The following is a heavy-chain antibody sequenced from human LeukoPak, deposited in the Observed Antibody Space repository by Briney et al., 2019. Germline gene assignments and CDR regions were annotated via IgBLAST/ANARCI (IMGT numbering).Heavy chain of an antibody. CDR1: GYTFTGYY. CDR3: ARDQLNLWRGTTGTTSSWVWFDP. V-gene: IGHV1-2*02. Sequence: ASVKVSCKXSGYTFTGYYMHWVRQAPGQGLEWMGWINPNSGGTNYAQKFQGRVTMTRDTSISTAYMELSRLRSDDTAVYYCARDQLNLWRGTTGTTSSWVWFDPWGRGTLVTVSS. CDR2: INPNSGGT. J-gene: IGHJ5*02. D-gene: IGHD1-1*01.